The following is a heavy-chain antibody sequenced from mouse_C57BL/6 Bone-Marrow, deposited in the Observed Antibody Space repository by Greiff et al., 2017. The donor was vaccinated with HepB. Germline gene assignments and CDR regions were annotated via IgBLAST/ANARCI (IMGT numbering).Heavy chain of an antibody. CDR2: ISDGGSYT. V-gene: IGHV5-4*01. D-gene: IGHD1-1*01. J-gene: IGHJ3*01. Sequence: EVQLVESGGGLVKPGGSLKLSCAASGFTFSSYAMSWVRQTPEKRLEWVATISDGGSYTYYPDNVKGRFTISRNNAKNNLYLQMSQLKSEDTAMYYCARATYGSSEAWFAYWGQGTLVTVSA. CDR3: ARATYGSSEAWFAY. CDR1: GFTFSSYA.